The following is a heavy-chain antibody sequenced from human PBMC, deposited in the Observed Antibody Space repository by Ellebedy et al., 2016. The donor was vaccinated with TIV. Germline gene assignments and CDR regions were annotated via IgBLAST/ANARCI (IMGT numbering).Heavy chain of an antibody. J-gene: IGHJ4*02. CDR3: ARGFGTDS. Sequence: GESLKISCAASGFIFSSYAMHWVRQAPGKGLECVAVIWADGTNEDYGDSVKGRFTISRDNSKNTLYLQMNSLRAEDTAVYYCARGFGTDSWGQGTQVTVSS. D-gene: IGHD3-3*01. CDR1: GFIFSSYA. V-gene: IGHV3-33*01. CDR2: IWADGTNE.